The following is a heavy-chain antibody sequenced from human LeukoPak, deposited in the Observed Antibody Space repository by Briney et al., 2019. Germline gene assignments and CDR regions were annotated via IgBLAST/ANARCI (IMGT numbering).Heavy chain of an antibody. CDR2: IRSNVYGGTT. CDR3: TRRPIDYYDSSGYYVDWYFDI. J-gene: IGHJ2*01. CDR1: GFTFGDYA. V-gene: IGHV3-49*04. D-gene: IGHD3-22*01. Sequence: GGSLRLSCTASGFTFGDYAMSWVRQAPGKGLEWVGFIRSNVYGGTTEYAASVKGRFTISRDDSKSIAYLQMNSLKTEDTAVYYCTRRPIDYYDSSGYYVDWYFDIWGRGTLVTVSS.